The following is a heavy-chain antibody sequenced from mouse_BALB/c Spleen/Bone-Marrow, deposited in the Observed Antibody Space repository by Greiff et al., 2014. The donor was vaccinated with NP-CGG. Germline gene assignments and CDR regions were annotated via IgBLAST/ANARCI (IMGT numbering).Heavy chain of an antibody. D-gene: IGHD2-4*01. CDR1: GYSFTGYT. Sequence: VQLKESGPELVKPGASMKISCKASGYSFTGYTMNWVKQSHGRNLEWIGLINPYNGGTRYNQKFKGKVTLTVDKSSSTAYMELLSLTSEDSAVYYCARGPPLYYDYGFDYWGQGTTLTVSS. CDR2: INPYNGGT. CDR3: ARGPPLYYDYGFDY. J-gene: IGHJ2*01. V-gene: IGHV1-18*01.